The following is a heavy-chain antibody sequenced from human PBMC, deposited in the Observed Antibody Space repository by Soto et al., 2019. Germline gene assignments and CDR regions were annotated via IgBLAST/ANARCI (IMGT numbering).Heavy chain of an antibody. D-gene: IGHD6-13*01. V-gene: IGHV4-59*01. CDR1: GGSMRNYF. CDR3: AAGEASSRNLAPYYLDF. J-gene: IGHJ4*02. Sequence: SETLSLTCTVSGGSMRNYFWTWIRQPPGEGLEWIGYIHYSGTASFFPSYNPSLRSRVTISEDTSKNQFSLKLLSVTTADTAVYFCAAGEASSRNLAPYYLDFWGQGTLVTVSS. CDR2: IHYSGTA.